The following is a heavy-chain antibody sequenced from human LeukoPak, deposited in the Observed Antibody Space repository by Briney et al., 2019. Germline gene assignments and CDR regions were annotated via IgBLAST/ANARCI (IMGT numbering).Heavy chain of an antibody. CDR3: ATGETGIAAAGPLDY. V-gene: IGHV1-24*01. Sequence: ASVKVSCKVSGYTLTELSMHWVRQAPGKGLEWMGGFGPEDGETIYAQKFQGRVTMTEDTSTDTAYMELSSLRSEDTAVYYCATGETGIAAAGPLDYWGQGTLVTVSS. CDR1: GYTLTELS. D-gene: IGHD6-13*01. J-gene: IGHJ4*02. CDR2: FGPEDGET.